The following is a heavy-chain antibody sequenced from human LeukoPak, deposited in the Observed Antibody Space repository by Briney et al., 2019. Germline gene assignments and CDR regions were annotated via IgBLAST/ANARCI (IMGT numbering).Heavy chain of an antibody. V-gene: IGHV3-23*01. CDR1: DFTFSSYT. Sequence: GGSLRLSCVASDFTFSSYTMIWVRQAPGKALEWVSVIGTRGDGIHYADSVKGRFTISRDDSKNTLYLQMNSLRAEDTAVYYCARDPNWGSGYWGQGTLVTVSS. D-gene: IGHD7-27*01. CDR3: ARDPNWGSGY. J-gene: IGHJ4*02. CDR2: IGTRGDGI.